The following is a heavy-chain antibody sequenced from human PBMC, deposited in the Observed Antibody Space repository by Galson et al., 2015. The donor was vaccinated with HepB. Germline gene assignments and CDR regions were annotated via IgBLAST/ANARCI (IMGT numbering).Heavy chain of an antibody. CDR2: IYGSGDTSS. Sequence: SLRLSCAASGFAFQTYTMSWVRRAPGRGLEWVSGIYGSGDTSSFYADSVKGRFAISRDDSNSMVYLHLSSLRAEDTALYFCAKDMVPDGIWTIDYWGQGTLVIVSS. D-gene: IGHD4/OR15-4a*01. CDR3: AKDMVPDGIWTIDY. V-gene: IGHV3-23*05. J-gene: IGHJ4*02. CDR1: GFAFQTYT.